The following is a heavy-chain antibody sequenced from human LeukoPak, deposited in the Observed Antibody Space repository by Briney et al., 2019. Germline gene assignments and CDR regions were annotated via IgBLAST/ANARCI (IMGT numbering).Heavy chain of an antibody. CDR1: GFTFSSSW. D-gene: IGHD3-22*01. V-gene: IGHV3-15*07. J-gene: IGHJ5*02. CDR2: IRSNSDGGTI. Sequence: PGGSLRLSCAASGFTFSSSWMNWVRQAPGKGLEWVGRIRSNSDGGTIDYAAPVKGRFTLSRDDSKTTLYLQMNSLQTEDTAVYYCATDFYDSTWGQGTLVTVSS. CDR3: ATDFYDST.